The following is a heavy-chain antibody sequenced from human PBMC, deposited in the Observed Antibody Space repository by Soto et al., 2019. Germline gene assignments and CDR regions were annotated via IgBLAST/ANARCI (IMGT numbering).Heavy chain of an antibody. CDR2: IKQDGSEK. D-gene: IGHD3-16*02. V-gene: IGHV3-7*01. CDR1: GFTFSSYW. Sequence: PGGSLRLSCAASGFTFSSYWMSWVRQAPGRGLEWVANIKQDGSEKYYVDSVKGRFTISRDNAKNSLYLQMNSLRAEDTAVYYCARLSVCGSYRSTFDYWGQGTLVTVSS. CDR3: ARLSVCGSYRSTFDY. J-gene: IGHJ4*02.